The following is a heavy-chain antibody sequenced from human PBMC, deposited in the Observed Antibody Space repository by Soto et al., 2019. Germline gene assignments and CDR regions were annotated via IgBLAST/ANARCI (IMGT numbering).Heavy chain of an antibody. CDR1: GFTFDDYG. Sequence: EVHLGESGGGVVRPGGSLRLSCAASGFTFDDYGMSWVRQAPGKGLELVSGINWNGGSTGYADSVKGRFTISRDNAKNSLYLQMKSLRAEDTALYHCARRDYGDKNDAFDIWGQGTMVTVSS. V-gene: IGHV3-20*01. CDR3: ARRDYGDKNDAFDI. CDR2: INWNGGST. J-gene: IGHJ3*02. D-gene: IGHD4-17*01.